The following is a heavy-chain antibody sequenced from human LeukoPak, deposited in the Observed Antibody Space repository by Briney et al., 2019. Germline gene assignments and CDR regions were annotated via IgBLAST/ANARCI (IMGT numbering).Heavy chain of an antibody. CDR3: ALMRDGYTQ. V-gene: IGHV3-30*02. Sequence: GGSLRLSCVASGFTFRTYDMHWVRQAPGKGLEWVTFIRHDGSHKSYADSVKGRFTISRDNSKNTLYLQMNNLRAEDTAVYYCALMRDGYTQWGQGTLVTVSS. D-gene: IGHD5-24*01. J-gene: IGHJ4*02. CDR2: IRHDGSHK. CDR1: GFTFRTYD.